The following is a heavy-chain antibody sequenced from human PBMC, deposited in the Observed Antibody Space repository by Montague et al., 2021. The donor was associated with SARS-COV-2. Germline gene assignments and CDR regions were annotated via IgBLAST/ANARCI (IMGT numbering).Heavy chain of an antibody. CDR1: GGSYSGYY. CDR3: ARGPHSLRYRYNWFDP. J-gene: IGHJ5*02. D-gene: IGHD3-16*02. Sequence: SETLSLTCAVYGGSYSGYYWSWIRQPPGKGLEWIGEINHSGSTNYNPFLKSRVTISVDTSKNQFSLKLSSVTAADTAVYYCARGPHSLRYRYNWFDPWGQGTLVTVSS. CDR2: INHSGST. V-gene: IGHV4-34*01.